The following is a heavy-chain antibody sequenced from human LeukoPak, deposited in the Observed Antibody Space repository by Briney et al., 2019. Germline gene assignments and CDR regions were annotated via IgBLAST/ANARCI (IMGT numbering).Heavy chain of an antibody. V-gene: IGHV3-21*01. CDR1: GFTLSSYS. CDR3: ARKARLGYSYGQGPFDF. Sequence: PGGSLRLSCAASGFTLSSYSMNWVRQAPGKGLEWVSSISSSGSYIYYADSVKGRFTISRDNAKNSLYLQMNSLRAEDTAVYYCARKARLGYSYGQGPFDFWGQGTLVTVSS. D-gene: IGHD5-18*01. CDR2: ISSSGSYI. J-gene: IGHJ4*02.